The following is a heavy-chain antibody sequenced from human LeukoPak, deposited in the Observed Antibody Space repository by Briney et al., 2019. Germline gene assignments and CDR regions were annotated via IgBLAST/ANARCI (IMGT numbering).Heavy chain of an antibody. CDR3: AASGEEESSGYSDY. D-gene: IGHD3-22*01. CDR1: GGTFSSYA. V-gene: IGHV1-69*13. CDR2: IIPIFGTA. Sequence: ASVKVSCKASGGTFSSYAISWVRQAPGQGLEWMGGIIPIFGTANYAQKFQGRVTITADESTSTAYMELSSLRSEDTAVYHCAASGEEESSGYSDYWGQGTLVTVSS. J-gene: IGHJ4*02.